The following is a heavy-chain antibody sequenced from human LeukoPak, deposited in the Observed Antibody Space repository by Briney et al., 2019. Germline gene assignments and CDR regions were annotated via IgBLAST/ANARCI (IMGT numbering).Heavy chain of an antibody. J-gene: IGHJ5*02. CDR2: IRSKANSYAT. Sequence: PGGSLRLSCAASGFIFSDSAIHWVRQASGKGLEWVGRIRSKANSYATAYAASVKGRFTISRDNSKNTLYLQMNSLRAEDTAVYYCAKAPPRDIVVVPAAMRGWFDPWGQGTLVTVSS. V-gene: IGHV3-73*01. CDR3: AKAPPRDIVVVPAAMRGWFDP. D-gene: IGHD2-2*01. CDR1: GFIFSDSA.